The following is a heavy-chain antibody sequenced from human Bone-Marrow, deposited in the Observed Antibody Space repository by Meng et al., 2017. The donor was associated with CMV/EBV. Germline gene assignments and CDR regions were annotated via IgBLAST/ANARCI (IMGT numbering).Heavy chain of an antibody. CDR1: GFTFSRYA. D-gene: IGHD6-13*01. V-gene: IGHV3-30*04. J-gene: IGHJ4*02. Sequence: GGSLRLSCAASGFTFSRYALHWVRQAPGKGLEWVSLISYDGRNKAYADCVKGRFTISRDKSKNMLYLQMNSLRAEDTAVYFCVRDRGSAIISAAIVFYFDSWGQGTLVTVSS. CDR2: ISYDGRNK. CDR3: VRDRGSAIISAAIVFYFDS.